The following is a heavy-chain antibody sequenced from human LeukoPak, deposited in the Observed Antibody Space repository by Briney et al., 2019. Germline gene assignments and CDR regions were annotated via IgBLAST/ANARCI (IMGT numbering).Heavy chain of an antibody. CDR3: ARLNYYGSGSYKATIDY. D-gene: IGHD3-10*01. J-gene: IGHJ4*02. Sequence: PSETLSLTCTVSGGSISSSNYYWGWIRQPPGKGLEWIGSIYYSGSTYYNPSLKSRVTISVDTSKNQFSLKLSSVTAADTAVYYCARLNYYGSGSYKATIDYWGQGTLVTVSS. V-gene: IGHV4-39*01. CDR2: IYYSGST. CDR1: GGSISSSNYY.